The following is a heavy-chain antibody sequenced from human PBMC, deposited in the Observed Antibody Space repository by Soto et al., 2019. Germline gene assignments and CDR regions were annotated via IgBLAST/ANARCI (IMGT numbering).Heavy chain of an antibody. CDR1: GYTFTSYG. V-gene: IGHV1-18*01. Sequence: QVKLVQSGAEVKKPGDSVRVSCKASGYTFTSYGIGWVRQAPGQGLEWMGWISANNGNTKYAQKVQGRVTMTTDASTSTAYMELRSLRSDDAAVYYYARDGYFDHWGQGTLVTVSS. J-gene: IGHJ4*02. CDR3: ARDGYFDH. CDR2: ISANNGNT.